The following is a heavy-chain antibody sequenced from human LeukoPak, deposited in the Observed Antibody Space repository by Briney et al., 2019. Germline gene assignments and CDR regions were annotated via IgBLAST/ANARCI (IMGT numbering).Heavy chain of an antibody. Sequence: GGSLRLSCAASGFTFSSYGMHWVRQAPGKGLEWVAVIWYDGSNKYYADSVKGRFTISRDNSKNTLYLQMNSLKTEDTAVYYCAPHGFPHNTVTPEFWGLGTLVTVSS. D-gene: IGHD4-17*01. V-gene: IGHV3-33*01. CDR1: GFTFSSYG. CDR3: APHGFPHNTVTPEF. CDR2: IWYDGSNK. J-gene: IGHJ4*02.